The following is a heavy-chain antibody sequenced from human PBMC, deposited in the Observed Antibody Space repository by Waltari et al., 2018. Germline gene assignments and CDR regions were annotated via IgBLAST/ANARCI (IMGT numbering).Heavy chain of an antibody. Sequence: QVQLVQSGSELKKPGASVTISCKSSGYTLSQYAMNWVRQAPGQGLEWMGWLNTNTGHPTYAQDFTGRFVFSLDTSVSTAYLHINGLKADDTAVYYCARGSNFGDPWGQGTLVTVSS. J-gene: IGHJ5*02. CDR3: ARGSNFGDP. V-gene: IGHV7-4-1*02. CDR1: GYTLSQYA. CDR2: LNTNTGHP. D-gene: IGHD4-4*01.